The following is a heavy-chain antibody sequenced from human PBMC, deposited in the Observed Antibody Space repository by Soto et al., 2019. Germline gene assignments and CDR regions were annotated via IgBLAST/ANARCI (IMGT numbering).Heavy chain of an antibody. J-gene: IGHJ4*02. CDR3: AKGRSSMIVVVMDY. CDR2: ITWNSGHI. D-gene: IGHD3-22*01. Sequence: GGSLRLSCVASGFNFDDSAMNWVRQVPGKGLEWVSGITWNSGHILYADSVKGRFTISIDNAKKYLYLELNSLRPEDTALYYCAKGRSSMIVVVMDYWGQGTPVTVSS. V-gene: IGHV3-9*01. CDR1: GFNFDDSA.